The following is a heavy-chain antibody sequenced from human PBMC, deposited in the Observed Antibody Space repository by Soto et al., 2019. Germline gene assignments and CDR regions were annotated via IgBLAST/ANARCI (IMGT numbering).Heavy chain of an antibody. V-gene: IGHV4-59*01. CDR3: AREQSGSYYNGWFDP. J-gene: IGHJ5*02. D-gene: IGHD3-10*01. CDR2: IYYSGST. Sequence: PSETLSLTCTVSGGSISSYYWSWIRQPPGKGLEWIGYIYYSGSTNYNPSLKSRVTISVDTSKNQFSLKLSSVTAADTAVYYCAREQSGSYYNGWFDPWGQGTLVTAPQ. CDR1: GGSISSYY.